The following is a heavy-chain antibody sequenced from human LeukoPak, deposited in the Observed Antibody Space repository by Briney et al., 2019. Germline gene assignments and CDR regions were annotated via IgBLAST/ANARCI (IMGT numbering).Heavy chain of an antibody. CDR3: VRDRGTYRPIDY. Sequence: PGGSLRLSCAASAFSLNAYNMNWVRQAPGKGLEWVSSISYTGTYIYYADSVKGRFTISRDNAQNSLYLQMSSLRAEDTAIYYCVRDRGTYRPIDYWGQGTLVTVSS. CDR1: AFSLNAYN. J-gene: IGHJ4*02. V-gene: IGHV3-21*04. CDR2: ISYTGTYI. D-gene: IGHD1-26*01.